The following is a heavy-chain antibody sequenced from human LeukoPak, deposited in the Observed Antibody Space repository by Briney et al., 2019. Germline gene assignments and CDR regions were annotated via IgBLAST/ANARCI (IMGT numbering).Heavy chain of an antibody. CDR1: GFTFSSYA. J-gene: IGHJ4*02. D-gene: IGHD3-22*01. Sequence: GRSLRLSCAASGFTFSSYAMHWVRQAPGKGLGWVAVISYDGSNKYYADSVKGRFTISRDNSKNTLYLQMNSLRAEDTAVYYCAREEDYDSSGYSVNYFDYWGQGTLVTVSS. V-gene: IGHV3-30-3*01. CDR2: ISYDGSNK. CDR3: AREEDYDSSGYSVNYFDY.